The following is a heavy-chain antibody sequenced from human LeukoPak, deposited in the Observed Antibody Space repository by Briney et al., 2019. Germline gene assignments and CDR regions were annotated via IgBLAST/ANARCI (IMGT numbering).Heavy chain of an antibody. CDR1: GDSFSNYG. V-gene: IGHV1-69*01. CDR2: IIPMFGAP. CDR3: ARETYSGSYYRYYYYGMDV. Sequence: SVKVSCKASGDSFSNYGFSWVRQAPGQGLEWMGGIIPMFGAPNYAQRFKGRVTITAGAFTSTVYMELSSLRSEDTAVYYCARETYSGSYYRYYYYGMDVWGQGTTVTVSS. D-gene: IGHD1-26*01. J-gene: IGHJ6*02.